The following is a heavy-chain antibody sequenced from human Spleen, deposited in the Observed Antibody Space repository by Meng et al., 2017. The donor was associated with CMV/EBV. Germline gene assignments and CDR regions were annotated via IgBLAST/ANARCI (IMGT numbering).Heavy chain of an antibody. Sequence: GESLKISCEAFGYSFTNYWIGWVRQMPGKGLEWMGSIYPDDSDTRYSPSFQGQVTISADKSIGTAYLQWSSLKASDTAMYYCASAINYYDSSGYWNFDYWGQGTMVTVSS. CDR3: ASAINYYDSSGYWNFDY. D-gene: IGHD3-22*01. J-gene: IGHJ4*03. CDR1: GYSFTNYW. V-gene: IGHV5-51*01. CDR2: IYPDDSDT.